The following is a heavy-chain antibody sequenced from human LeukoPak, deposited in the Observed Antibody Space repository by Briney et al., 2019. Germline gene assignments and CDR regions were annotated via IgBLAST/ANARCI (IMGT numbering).Heavy chain of an antibody. D-gene: IGHD2-21*02. V-gene: IGHV3-64*04. Sequence: SGGSLRLSCSASGFIFSTYAMDWVRQAPGKGLEYVSAISSSGDSTHYADSVRGRFTTSRDNSKNTLYLQMNSLRAEDTAVYYCARPHIVVVTANRWGLDYWGQGTLVTVSS. CDR2: ISSSGDST. CDR1: GFIFSTYA. J-gene: IGHJ4*02. CDR3: ARPHIVVVTANRWGLDY.